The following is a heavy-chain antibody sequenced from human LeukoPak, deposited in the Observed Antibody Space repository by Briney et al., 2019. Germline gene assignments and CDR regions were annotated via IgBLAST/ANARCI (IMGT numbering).Heavy chain of an antibody. CDR3: ATDSIAAADN. CDR2: FDPEDGET. D-gene: IGHD6-13*01. J-gene: IGHJ4*02. Sequence: ASVKVSCKVSGYTLTELSMHWVRQAPGKGREWMGGFDPEDGETIYAQKFQGRVTMTEDTSTDTAYMELSSLRSEDTAVYYCATDSIAAADNWSQGTLVTVSS. CDR1: GYTLTELS. V-gene: IGHV1-24*01.